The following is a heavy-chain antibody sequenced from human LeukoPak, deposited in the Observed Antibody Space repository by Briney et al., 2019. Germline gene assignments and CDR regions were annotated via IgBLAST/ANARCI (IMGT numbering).Heavy chain of an antibody. J-gene: IGHJ4*02. V-gene: IGHV3-74*01. CDR3: ARPGPYSSGWYQDFDY. Sequence: GGSLRLSCAASGFTLSNYWIHWVRQAPGKGLVWVAYINSDGGRTSYADSVKGRFTISRDNAKNTVHLLMNSLRVEDTAVYYCARPGPYSSGWYQDFDYWGQGTLVTVSS. CDR1: GFTLSNYW. CDR2: INSDGGRT. D-gene: IGHD6-19*01.